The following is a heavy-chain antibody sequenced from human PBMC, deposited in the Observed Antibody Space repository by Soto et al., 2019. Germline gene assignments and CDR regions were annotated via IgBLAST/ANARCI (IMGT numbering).Heavy chain of an antibody. Sequence: QLQLQESGPGLVNPSETLSLTCTVSGGSVSSSNYYWGWIRQSPGKGLEWIWSIYYSGSTYYIPSLVSRVSITVDKSKIQFSLKVMSVTAADTAVYYCARLEELATISYYFDYWGQGTLVTVSS. D-gene: IGHD1-1*01. CDR2: IYYSGST. CDR3: ARLEELATISYYFDY. CDR1: GGSVSSSNYY. V-gene: IGHV4-39*01. J-gene: IGHJ4*02.